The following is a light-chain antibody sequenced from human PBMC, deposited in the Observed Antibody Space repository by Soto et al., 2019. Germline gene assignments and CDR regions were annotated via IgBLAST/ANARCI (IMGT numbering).Light chain of an antibody. CDR1: QTVDSRY. V-gene: IGKV3-20*01. J-gene: IGKJ1*01. CDR3: QQYHFSPET. CDR2: GAS. Sequence: EIVLTQTPGIVSLSPGERVILSCRASQTVDSRYLDWYQQKHGQAPRLLIYGASNRARGIPDRFGGSGSGTDFTLTISSLEPEDFAVYYCQQYHFSPETFGQGTKVEIK.